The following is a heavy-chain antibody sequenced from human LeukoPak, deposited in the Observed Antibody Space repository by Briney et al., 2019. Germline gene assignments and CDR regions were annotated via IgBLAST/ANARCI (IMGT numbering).Heavy chain of an antibody. V-gene: IGHV4-61*02. D-gene: IGHD3-22*01. Sequence: SQTLSLTCTVSGGSISSGSYYWSWIRQPAGKGLEWIGRIYTSGSTNYNPSLKSRVTISVDTSKNQFSLKLSSVTAADTAVYYCARAPYYYDSSGYYVFDYWGQGTLVTVSS. J-gene: IGHJ4*02. CDR3: ARAPYYYDSSGYYVFDY. CDR1: GGSISSGSYY. CDR2: IYTSGST.